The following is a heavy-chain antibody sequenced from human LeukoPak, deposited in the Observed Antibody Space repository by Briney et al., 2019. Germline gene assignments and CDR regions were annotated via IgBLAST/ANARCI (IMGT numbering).Heavy chain of an antibody. V-gene: IGHV1-8*01. CDR2: MNPNSGNT. J-gene: IGHJ4*02. Sequence: ASVKVSCKASGYTFTSYDINWARQATGQGLEWMGWMNPNSGNTGYAQKFPGRVTMTRNTSISTAYMELSSLRSGDRTVYYGATMQRWGPKTWGQGTLVTVSS. CDR3: ATMQRWGPKT. CDR1: GYTFTSYD. D-gene: IGHD1-26*01.